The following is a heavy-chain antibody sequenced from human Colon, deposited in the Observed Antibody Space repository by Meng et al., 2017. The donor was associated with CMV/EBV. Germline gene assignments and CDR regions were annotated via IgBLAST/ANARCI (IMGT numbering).Heavy chain of an antibody. CDR1: GGSFSDYH. V-gene: IGHV4-34*01. Sequence: SETLSLTCAVYGGSFSDYHWTWIRQSPGKGLEWIGEINHSGSTNYRPSLRSRVTISVDTSRNQFSLKVSSVTAADTAMYYCARGRLIFLYGSGYQDQGMDVWGQGTTVTVSS. D-gene: IGHD3-10*01. CDR3: ARGRLIFLYGSGYQDQGMDV. CDR2: INHSGST. J-gene: IGHJ6*02.